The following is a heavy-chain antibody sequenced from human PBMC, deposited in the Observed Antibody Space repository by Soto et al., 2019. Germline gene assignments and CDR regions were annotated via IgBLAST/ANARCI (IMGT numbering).Heavy chain of an antibody. CDR1: GFTFDVYA. V-gene: IGHV3-9*01. Sequence: ESGGGWVQPVRSLRLSCAASGFTFDVYAMHWVRQAPGKGLEWVSGINYNSGSVGYADSVKGRFTISRDNAKNSLHLQMNSLRAEDTAVYYCAKDISLRGWVYLVVEYWGQGTLVTVSP. J-gene: IGHJ4*02. D-gene: IGHD6-13*01. CDR3: AKDISLRGWVYLVVEY. CDR2: INYNSGSV.